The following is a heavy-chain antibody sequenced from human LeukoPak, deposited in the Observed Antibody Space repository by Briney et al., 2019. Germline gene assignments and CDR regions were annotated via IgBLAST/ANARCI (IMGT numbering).Heavy chain of an antibody. V-gene: IGHV3-23*01. CDR3: ARAVTVFDAFDI. CDR1: GFTFRNYA. J-gene: IGHJ3*02. Sequence: GGSLRLSCGASGFTFRNYAMIWVRQAPGKGLEWVSAISGSGDSTYYADSVKGRFTISRDNSKNTLYLQMNSLGAEDTAVYYCARAVTVFDAFDIWGQGTMVTVSS. CDR2: ISGSGDST. D-gene: IGHD4-11*01.